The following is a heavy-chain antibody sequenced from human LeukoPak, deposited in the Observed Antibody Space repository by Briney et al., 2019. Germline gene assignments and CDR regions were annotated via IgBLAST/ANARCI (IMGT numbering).Heavy chain of an antibody. CDR3: AKIGIVVVPGVAQPSDF. Sequence: GGSLRLSCATSGITFNYFDMYWVRQAPGKGLEWVALIRYDGSNEFYADSVKGRFTISRDNSKKTLYLQMNNLRVEDTAVYYCAKIGIVVVPGVAQPSDFWGQGTLVTVSS. CDR1: GITFNYFD. J-gene: IGHJ4*02. CDR2: IRYDGSNE. D-gene: IGHD2-2*01. V-gene: IGHV3-30*02.